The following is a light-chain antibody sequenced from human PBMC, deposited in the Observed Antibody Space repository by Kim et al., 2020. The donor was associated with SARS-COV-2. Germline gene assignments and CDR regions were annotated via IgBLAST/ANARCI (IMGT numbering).Light chain of an antibody. CDR3: QSYDSSNHVV. CDR2: EDN. CDR1: SGSLARNY. Sequence: KQVTVACTRSSGSLARNYVQWYQQRPGSAPTTVIYEDNQRPSGVPDRFSGSIDSSSNSASLTISGLKTEDEADYYCQSYDSSNHVVFGGGTQLTVL. J-gene: IGLJ2*01. V-gene: IGLV6-57*03.